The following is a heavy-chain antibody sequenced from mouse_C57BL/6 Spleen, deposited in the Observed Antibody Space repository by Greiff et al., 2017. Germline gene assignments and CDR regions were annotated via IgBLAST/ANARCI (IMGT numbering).Heavy chain of an antibody. D-gene: IGHD4-1*02. J-gene: IGHJ3*01. Sequence: QVQLQQPGAELVRPGSSVKLSCKASGYTFTSYWMHWVKQRPIQGLEWIGNIDPSDSETHYNQKFKDKATLTVDTSSSTAYMQLSSLTSEDSAVDYCARLATGKFAYWGQGTLVTVSA. CDR2: IDPSDSET. CDR3: ARLATGKFAY. V-gene: IGHV1-52*01. CDR1: GYTFTSYW.